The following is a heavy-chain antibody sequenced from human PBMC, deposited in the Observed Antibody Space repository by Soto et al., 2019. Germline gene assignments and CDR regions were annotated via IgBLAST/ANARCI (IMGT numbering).Heavy chain of an antibody. Sequence: GGSLRLSCAASGFTVSSNYMSWVRQAPGKGLEWVSVIYSGGSTYYADSVKGRFTISRNNSKNTPELQMNSLRAEDTAVYYCAREGAQYYDFRPERAFDIWGQGTMVTVSS. V-gene: IGHV3-66*01. CDR1: GFTVSSNY. CDR2: IYSGGST. CDR3: AREGAQYYDFRPERAFDI. D-gene: IGHD3-3*01. J-gene: IGHJ3*02.